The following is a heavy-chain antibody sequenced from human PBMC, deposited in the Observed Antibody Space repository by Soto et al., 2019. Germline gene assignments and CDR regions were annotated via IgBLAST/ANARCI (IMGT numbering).Heavy chain of an antibody. D-gene: IGHD3-3*01. CDR3: ARHDMSGHIVLQQ. V-gene: IGHV4-4*02. J-gene: IGHJ1*01. Sequence: SETLSLTCFVSGGSIGSNEWWSWVRQPPGKGLEWIGETHHGGRTNYNPSLKSRVTISVDKSKNQFSLSLTSVTAADTAVYYCARHDMSGHIVLQQWGHGTLVTVSS. CDR2: THHGGRT. CDR1: GGSIGSNEW.